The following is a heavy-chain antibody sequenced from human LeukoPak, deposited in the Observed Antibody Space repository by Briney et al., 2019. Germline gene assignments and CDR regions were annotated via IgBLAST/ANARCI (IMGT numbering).Heavy chain of an antibody. CDR2: IIPIFGTA. V-gene: IGHV1-69*05. Sequence: SVKVSCKAPGGTFSSYAISWVRQAPGQGLEWMGGIIPIFGTANYAQKFQGRVTITTDESTSTAYMELSSLRSEDTAVYYCARDRIVVVPAATPYYYYYMDVWGKGTTVTVSS. CDR1: GGTFSSYA. CDR3: ARDRIVVVPAATPYYYYYMDV. J-gene: IGHJ6*03. D-gene: IGHD2-2*01.